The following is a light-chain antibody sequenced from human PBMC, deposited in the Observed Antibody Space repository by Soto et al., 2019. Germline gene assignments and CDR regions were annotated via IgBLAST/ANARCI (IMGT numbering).Light chain of an antibody. CDR3: QQYYSSPWT. CDR1: QSVLYSSNNKNY. CDR2: WAS. J-gene: IGKJ1*01. Sequence: DLLLTPSPYSLSVSLGERATINCKSSQSVLYSSNNKNYLAWYQQKSGQPPKLLIYWASTRESGVPDRFSGSGSGTDFTLTISSLQAADVAVYYCQQYYSSPWTFGQGTKVDIK. V-gene: IGKV4-1*01.